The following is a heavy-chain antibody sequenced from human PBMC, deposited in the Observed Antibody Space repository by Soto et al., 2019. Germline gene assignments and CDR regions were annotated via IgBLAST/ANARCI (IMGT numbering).Heavy chain of an antibody. D-gene: IGHD2-21*02. CDR1: GFTFSSYG. V-gene: IGHV3-33*01. J-gene: IGHJ5*02. CDR3: ARDRDIVVVTAIPSGWFDP. Sequence: GGSLRLSCAASGFTFSSYGMHWVRQAPGKGLEWVAVIWYDGSNKYYADSVKGRFTISRDNSKNTLYLQMNSLRAEDTAVYYCARDRDIVVVTAIPSGWFDPWGQGTLVTVSS. CDR2: IWYDGSNK.